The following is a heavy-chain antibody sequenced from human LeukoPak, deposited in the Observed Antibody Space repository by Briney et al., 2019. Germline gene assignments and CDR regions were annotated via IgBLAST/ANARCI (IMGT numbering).Heavy chain of an antibody. Sequence: ASVKVSCKASGYTFTSYDINWVRQATGQGLEWMGWMNPNSGNTGYAQKFQGRVTMTRNTSISTAYMELSSLRSEDTAVYYRARTLRYCSGGSCYLLDYWGQGTLVTVSS. V-gene: IGHV1-8*01. CDR1: GYTFTSYD. J-gene: IGHJ4*02. D-gene: IGHD2-15*01. CDR2: MNPNSGNT. CDR3: ARTLRYCSGGSCYLLDY.